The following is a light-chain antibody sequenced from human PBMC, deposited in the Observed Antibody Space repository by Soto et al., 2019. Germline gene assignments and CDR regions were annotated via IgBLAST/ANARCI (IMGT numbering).Light chain of an antibody. CDR3: QQYERLAT. CDR1: QSINNC. CDR2: DAS. J-gene: IGKJ1*01. V-gene: IGKV1-5*01. Sequence: DIQMTQSPSTLSASAGDRVTITCRARQSINNCLAWYQQKPGKAPNLLIYDASSLESGVPSRFSGSGSGTEFALTISSLQPDDVATYYCQQYERLATFGQGTKVEIK.